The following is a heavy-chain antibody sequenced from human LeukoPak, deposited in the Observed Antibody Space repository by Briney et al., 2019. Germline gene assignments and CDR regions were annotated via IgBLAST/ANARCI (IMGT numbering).Heavy chain of an antibody. V-gene: IGHV1-2*02. Sequence: ASVKVSCKASGYTFTGYYMHWVRQAPGQGLEWMGWINPNSGGTNYAQKFQGRVTMTRDTSISTAYMELSRLRSDDTAVYYCARDVGYIMATKIDYWGQGTLVTVSS. J-gene: IGHJ4*02. CDR2: INPNSGGT. CDR1: GYTFTGYY. D-gene: IGHD5-12*01. CDR3: ARDVGYIMATKIDY.